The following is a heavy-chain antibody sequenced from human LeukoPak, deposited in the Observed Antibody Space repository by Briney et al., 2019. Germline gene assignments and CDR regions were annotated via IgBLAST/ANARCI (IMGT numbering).Heavy chain of an antibody. J-gene: IGHJ3*02. CDR1: GFTFSHYT. V-gene: IGHV3-21*01. CDR2: ISSSSNYI. Sequence: GGSLRLSCGASGFTFSHYTMNWVRQAPGKGLEWVSSISSSSNYIYYADSVKGRFTISRDNSKNTLYLQMNSLRAEDTAVYYCAKDRSDAFDIWGQGTMVTVSS. CDR3: AKDRSDAFDI.